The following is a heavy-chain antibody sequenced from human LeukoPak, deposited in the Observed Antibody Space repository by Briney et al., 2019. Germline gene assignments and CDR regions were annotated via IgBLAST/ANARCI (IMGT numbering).Heavy chain of an antibody. D-gene: IGHD3-3*01. CDR2: IYHSGST. V-gene: IGHV4-38-2*02. J-gene: IGHJ3*01. CDR1: GYSISSGYY. Sequence: SETLSLTCTVSGYSISSGYYWGWIRQPPGKGLERIGSIYHSGSTNYNPSLKSRVTISVDTSKSQFSLKLSSVTAADTAVYYCARATIRSGYLVWGQGTMVTVSS. CDR3: ARATIRSGYLV.